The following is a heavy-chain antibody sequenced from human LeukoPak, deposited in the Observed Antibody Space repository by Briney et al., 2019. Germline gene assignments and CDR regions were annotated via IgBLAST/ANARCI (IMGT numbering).Heavy chain of an antibody. CDR1: GFTFRTYA. J-gene: IGHJ4*02. V-gene: IGHV3-23*01. Sequence: GGSLRLSCVASGFTFRTYAMSWVRQAPGKGLEWVSLISGSGSTTYYAESVKGRFTISRDNSKNTLYVQMNSLRADDTAVYYCAKDRYDATVTTTGSFDYWGQGTLVTVSS. CDR3: AKDRYDATVTTTGSFDY. D-gene: IGHD4-17*01. CDR2: ISGSGSTT.